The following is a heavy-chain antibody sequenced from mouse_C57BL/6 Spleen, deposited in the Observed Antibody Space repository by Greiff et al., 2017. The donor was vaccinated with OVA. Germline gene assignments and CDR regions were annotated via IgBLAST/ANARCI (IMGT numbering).Heavy chain of an antibody. V-gene: IGHV5-16*01. D-gene: IGHD4-1*01. CDR3: ARALGEDWYFDV. Sequence: DVMLVESEGGLVQPGSSMKLSCTASGFTFSDYYMAWVRQVPEKGLEWVANINYDGSSTYYLDSLKSRFIISRDNAKNILYLQMSSLKSEDTATYYCARALGEDWYFDVWGTGTTVTVSS. CDR1: GFTFSDYY. J-gene: IGHJ1*03. CDR2: INYDGSST.